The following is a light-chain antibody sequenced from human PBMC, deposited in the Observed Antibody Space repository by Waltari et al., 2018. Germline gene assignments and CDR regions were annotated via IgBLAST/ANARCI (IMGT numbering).Light chain of an antibody. CDR3: QQTFSDPPYT. CDR1: QSIGSY. Sequence: EIQMTQSPSSLSASIGDRVTITCRASQSIGSYLQWFQQKPGKAPKLLIYAGTSLQSGVPPRFSGLESGTDFTLTIAGLQPEDFATYYCQQTFSDPPYTFGQGTKLEIK. J-gene: IGKJ2*01. CDR2: AGT. V-gene: IGKV1-39*01.